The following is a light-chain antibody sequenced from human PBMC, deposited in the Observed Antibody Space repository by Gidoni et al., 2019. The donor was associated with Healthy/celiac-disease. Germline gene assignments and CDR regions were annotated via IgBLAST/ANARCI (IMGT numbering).Light chain of an antibody. CDR2: DAS. CDR3: QQYDNLPLT. Sequence: DIQMTQSPSSLSASVGDRVTITCQASQAISNYLNWYQQKPGKAPKLLIYDASNLETGVPSRFSGSGSGTDFTFTISSLQPEDIATYYCQQYDNLPLTFGGXTKVEIK. J-gene: IGKJ4*01. V-gene: IGKV1-33*01. CDR1: QAISNY.